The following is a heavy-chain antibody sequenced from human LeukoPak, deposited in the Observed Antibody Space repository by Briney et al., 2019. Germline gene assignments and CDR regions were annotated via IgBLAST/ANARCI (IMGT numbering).Heavy chain of an antibody. CDR3: ARGGRERYSSGWTDAFDI. CDR1: GYTFTSYY. Sequence: ASVKVSCKASGYTFTSYYMHCVRQAPGQGLEWMGIINPSGGSTSDAQKFQGRVTMTRDTSTSTVYMELSSLSSEDTAVYYCARGGRERYSSGWTDAFDIWGQGTMVTVSS. CDR2: INPSGGST. V-gene: IGHV1-46*01. J-gene: IGHJ3*02. D-gene: IGHD6-19*01.